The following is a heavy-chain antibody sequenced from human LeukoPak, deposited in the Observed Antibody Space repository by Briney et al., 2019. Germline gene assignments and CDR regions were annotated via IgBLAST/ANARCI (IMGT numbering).Heavy chain of an antibody. CDR3: ATDESWNDC. J-gene: IGHJ4*02. CDR2: ISSSSSYI. Sequence: GGSLRLSCAASGFTFSSYEMNWVRQAPGKGLEWVSSISSSSSYIYYADSVKGRFTISRDNAKNSLFLQMNSLRAEDTAVYYCATDESWNDCWGQGTLVTVSS. V-gene: IGHV3-21*01. D-gene: IGHD1-1*01. CDR1: GFTFSSYE.